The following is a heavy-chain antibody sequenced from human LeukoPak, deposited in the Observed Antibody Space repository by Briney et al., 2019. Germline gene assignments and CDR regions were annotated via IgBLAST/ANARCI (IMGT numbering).Heavy chain of an antibody. CDR3: AKDFGGYVAYFDY. CDR1: GFTFSSYA. CDR2: ISGNGRST. V-gene: IGHV3-23*01. D-gene: IGHD5-12*01. Sequence: SGGSLRLSCAASGFTFSSYAISWVRQAPGKGLEWVSLISGNGRSTYYADSVKGRFTISRDNPKNTLYLQMNSLRAEDTAIYYCAKDFGGYVAYFDYWGQGTLVTVSS. J-gene: IGHJ4*02.